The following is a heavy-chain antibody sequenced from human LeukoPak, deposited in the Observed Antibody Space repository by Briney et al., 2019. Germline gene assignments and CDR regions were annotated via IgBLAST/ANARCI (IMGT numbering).Heavy chain of an antibody. J-gene: IGHJ3*02. CDR2: INPNSGGT. D-gene: IGHD4-11*01. CDR1: GYTFTGYY. V-gene: IGHV1-2*06. CDR3: AKVGGYSNRRPAIDI. Sequence: ASVKVSCKASGYTFTGYYMHWVRQAPGQGLEWMGRINPNSGGTNYAQKFQGRVTMTRDTSISTAYMELSRLVSDDTAVYYCAKVGGYSNRRPAIDIWGQGTMVTVSS.